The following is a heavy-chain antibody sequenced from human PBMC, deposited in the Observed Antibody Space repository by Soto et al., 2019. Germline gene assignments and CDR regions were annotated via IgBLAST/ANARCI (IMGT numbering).Heavy chain of an antibody. V-gene: IGHV3-9*01. J-gene: IGHJ6*02. D-gene: IGHD3-3*01. Sequence: EVQLVESGGGLVQPGRSLRLSCAASGFTFDNYVMHWVRQAPGKGLEWVSGISWNSGSRTYADSVKGRFTISRDNAKNSLYLQMNSLRAGDTALYYCAKDINDFWSGSDYYYGMDVWGQGTTVTVYS. CDR2: ISWNSGSR. CDR3: AKDINDFWSGSDYYYGMDV. CDR1: GFTFDNYV.